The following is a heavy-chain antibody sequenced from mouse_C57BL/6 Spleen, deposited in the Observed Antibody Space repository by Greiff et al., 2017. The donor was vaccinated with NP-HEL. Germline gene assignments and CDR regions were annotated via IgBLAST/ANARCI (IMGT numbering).Heavy chain of an antibody. CDR2: IDPSDSYT. CDR1: GYTFTSYW. Sequence: QVQLQQPGAELVMPGASVKLSCKASGYTFTSYWMHWVKQRPGQGLEWIGEIDPSDSYTNYNQKFKGKSTLTVDKSSSTAYMQLSSLTSEDSAVYYCAKGGSSGRAWFAYWGQGTLVTVSA. J-gene: IGHJ3*01. D-gene: IGHD3-2*02. V-gene: IGHV1-69*01. CDR3: AKGGSSGRAWFAY.